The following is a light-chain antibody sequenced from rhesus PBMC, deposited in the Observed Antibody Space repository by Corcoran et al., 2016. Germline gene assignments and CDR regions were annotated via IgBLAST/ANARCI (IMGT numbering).Light chain of an antibody. V-gene: IGKV1-21*01. CDR3: RHYYTPPRT. CDR1: LGIIND. CDR2: EAS. J-gene: IGKJ1*01. Sequence: DTQMSQSPSSLSASVGYRVTITCRASLGIINDLAWYEQKPGETPKLLIYEASSLQTGIPSWFSGSGAWTDFALTIRSLQSEDFATYYCRHYYTPPRTFGQGTKVGIQ.